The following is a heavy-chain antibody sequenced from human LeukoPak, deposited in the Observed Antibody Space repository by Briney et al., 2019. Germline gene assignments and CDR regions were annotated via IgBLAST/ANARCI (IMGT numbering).Heavy chain of an antibody. CDR1: GGSISSYY. CDR2: IYYSGST. CDR3: AREKSSAYYYGSGTDY. J-gene: IGHJ4*02. V-gene: IGHV4-59*01. D-gene: IGHD3-10*01. Sequence: SETLSLTCTVSGGSISSYYWSWIRQPPGKGLEWIGYIYYSGSTNYNPSLKSRVTISVDTSKNQFSLKLSSVTAADTAVYYCAREKSSAYYYGSGTDYWGQGTLVTVSS.